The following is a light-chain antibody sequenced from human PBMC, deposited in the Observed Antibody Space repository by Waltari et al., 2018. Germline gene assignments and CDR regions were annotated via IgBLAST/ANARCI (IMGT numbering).Light chain of an antibody. CDR2: DAS. V-gene: IGKV3-11*01. CDR1: QSVSSS. CDR3: QQRYDWPLT. Sequence: EIVFTQSPATLSLSPGEGATLSCRSSQSVSSSLTWYQQKPGQTPRLLIYDASNRATGIPARFSGSGSGTDFTLTIGSLEPEDFAVYYCQQRYDWPLTFGGGTKVEIK. J-gene: IGKJ4*01.